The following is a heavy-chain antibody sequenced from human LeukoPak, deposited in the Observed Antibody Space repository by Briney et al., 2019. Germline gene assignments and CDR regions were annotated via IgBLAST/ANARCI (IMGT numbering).Heavy chain of an antibody. J-gene: IGHJ3*02. CDR3: ARGDSSGYQDDAFDI. Sequence: SVKVSCKASGGTFSSYAISWMRQAPGQGLEWMGGIIPIFGTANYAQKFQGRVTITTDESTSTAYMELSSLRSEDTAVYYCARGDSSGYQDDAFDIWGQGTMVTVSS. V-gene: IGHV1-69*05. CDR1: GGTFSSYA. D-gene: IGHD3-22*01. CDR2: IIPIFGTA.